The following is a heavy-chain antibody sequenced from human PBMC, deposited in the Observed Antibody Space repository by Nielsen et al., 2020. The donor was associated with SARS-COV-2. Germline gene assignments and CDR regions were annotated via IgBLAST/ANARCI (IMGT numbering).Heavy chain of an antibody. CDR2: IWHDGSNK. V-gene: IGHV3-33*08. Sequence: GGSLRLSCAASGFTFSTYGMHWVRQAPGKGLYWVAVIWHDGSNKYYAESVKGRFTISRDNSKNTLYLQMNSLRAEDTAVYYCASFPPRGPNDYWGQGTLVTVSS. D-gene: IGHD3-10*01. CDR3: ASFPPRGPNDY. J-gene: IGHJ4*02. CDR1: GFTFSTYG.